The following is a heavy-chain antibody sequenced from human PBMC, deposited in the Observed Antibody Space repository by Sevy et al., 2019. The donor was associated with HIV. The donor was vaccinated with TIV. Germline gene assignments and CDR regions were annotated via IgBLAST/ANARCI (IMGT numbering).Heavy chain of an antibody. Sequence: GGSLRLSCAASGFTFSSYSMNWVRQAPGKGLEWVSSISSSSSHIYYAYSVKGRFTISRDNAKNSLYLQMNSLRAEDTAVYYCASGPSYYGDYALNFDYWGQGTLVTVSS. J-gene: IGHJ4*02. CDR2: ISSSSSHI. CDR3: ASGPSYYGDYALNFDY. V-gene: IGHV3-21*01. D-gene: IGHD4-17*01. CDR1: GFTFSSYS.